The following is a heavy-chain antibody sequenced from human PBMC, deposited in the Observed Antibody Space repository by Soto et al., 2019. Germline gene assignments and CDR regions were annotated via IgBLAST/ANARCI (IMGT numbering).Heavy chain of an antibody. CDR3: ARGDKYKILTGYHNHYAMDV. Sequence: QVQLVQSGAEVKKPGASVKVSCKASGYTFTSHGISWVRQAPGQALEWMGWISAYNGNTKYTQKIQGRVTMTTDTSTSTAYMELRSLRPDDTAVYYCARGDKYKILTGYHNHYAMDVWGQGTTVTVSS. D-gene: IGHD3-9*01. J-gene: IGHJ6*02. CDR1: GYTFTSHG. V-gene: IGHV1-18*01. CDR2: ISAYNGNT.